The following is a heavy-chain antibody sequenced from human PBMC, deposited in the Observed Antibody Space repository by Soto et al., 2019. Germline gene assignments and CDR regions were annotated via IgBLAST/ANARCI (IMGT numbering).Heavy chain of an antibody. Sequence: SETLSLTCAVYGGSFSGFYWRWIRQPPGKGLEWIGYIYYSGSTNYNPSLKSRVTISVDTSKNQFSLKLSSVTAADTAVYYCARLHNYYGSGSYYNDGWFDPWGQGTLVTVSS. V-gene: IGHV4-59*08. J-gene: IGHJ5*02. CDR2: IYYSGST. D-gene: IGHD3-10*01. CDR3: ARLHNYYGSGSYYNDGWFDP. CDR1: GGSFSGFY.